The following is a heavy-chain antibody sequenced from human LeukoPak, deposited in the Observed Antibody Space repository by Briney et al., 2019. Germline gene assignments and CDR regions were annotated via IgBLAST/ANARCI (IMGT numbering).Heavy chain of an antibody. Sequence: GRSLRLSCAASGFTFSSYGMHWVRQAPGKGLEWVAVIWYDGSNEYYADSVKGRFTISRDNSKNTLYLQMNSLRAEDTAVYYCARDYCGGDCYSNDYWGQGTLVTVSS. V-gene: IGHV3-33*01. D-gene: IGHD2-21*02. J-gene: IGHJ4*02. CDR1: GFTFSSYG. CDR3: ARDYCGGDCYSNDY. CDR2: IWYDGSNE.